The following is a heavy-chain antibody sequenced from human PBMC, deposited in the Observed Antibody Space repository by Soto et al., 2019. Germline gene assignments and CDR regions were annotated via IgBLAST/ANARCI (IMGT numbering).Heavy chain of an antibody. V-gene: IGHV4-59*08. Sequence: SETLSLTCTVSGGSISSYYWSWIRQPPGKGLEWIGYIYYSGSTNYNPSLKSRVTISVDTSKNQFSLKLSSVTAADTAVYYCARLHDFWSGYYNDYWGKGTLVTVSS. CDR3: ARLHDFWSGYYNDY. J-gene: IGHJ4*02. CDR2: IYYSGST. CDR1: GGSISSYY. D-gene: IGHD3-3*01.